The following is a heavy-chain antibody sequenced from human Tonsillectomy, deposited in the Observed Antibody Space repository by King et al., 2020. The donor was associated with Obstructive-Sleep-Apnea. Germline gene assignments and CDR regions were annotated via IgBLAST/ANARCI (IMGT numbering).Heavy chain of an antibody. J-gene: IGHJ4*02. CDR3: ARDTDYDILTGYYFDY. V-gene: IGHV3-48*04. Sequence: VQLVESGGGLVQPGGSLRLSCAASGFTFSSYSMNWVRQAPGKGLDWFSYFSSSSIPIYYADLVKCRFTISRDNAKNSLYLQMNSLRAEDTAVYYCARDTDYDILTGYYFDYWGQGTLVTVSS. CDR2: FSSSSIPI. CDR1: GFTFSSYS. D-gene: IGHD3-9*01.